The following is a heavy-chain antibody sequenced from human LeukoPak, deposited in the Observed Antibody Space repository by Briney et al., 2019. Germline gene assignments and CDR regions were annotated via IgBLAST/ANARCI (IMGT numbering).Heavy chain of an antibody. D-gene: IGHD3-10*01. V-gene: IGHV3-21*01. CDR3: ARVGIRDAFDI. CDR2: ISSSSSYI. Sequence: GGSLRLSCAASGFTFSRYTMNWVRQAPGKGLEWVSSISSSSSYIYYADSVKGRFTISRDNAKNSLYLQMNSLRAEDTAVYYCARVGIRDAFDIWGQGTMVTVSS. CDR1: GFTFSRYT. J-gene: IGHJ3*02.